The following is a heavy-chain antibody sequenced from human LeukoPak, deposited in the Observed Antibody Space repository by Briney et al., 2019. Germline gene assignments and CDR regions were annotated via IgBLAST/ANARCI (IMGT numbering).Heavy chain of an antibody. D-gene: IGHD6-19*01. CDR3: ARRSGIAVAGAFDY. J-gene: IGHJ4*02. V-gene: IGHV3-23*01. Sequence: PGGSLRLSCAASGFTFSNSAMSWVRQAPGKGLEWVSAISGSGGSTYYADSVKGRFTISRDNSKNTLYLQMNSLRAEDTAVYYCARRSGIAVAGAFDYWGQGTLVTVSS. CDR2: ISGSGGST. CDR1: GFTFSNSA.